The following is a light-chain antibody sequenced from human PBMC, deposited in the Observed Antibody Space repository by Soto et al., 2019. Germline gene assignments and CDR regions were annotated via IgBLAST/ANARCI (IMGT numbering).Light chain of an antibody. V-gene: IGKV1-9*01. J-gene: IGKJ1*01. Sequence: DIQLTQSPSFLSASVGDRVTITCRASQGISNDLAWYQQKPGKAPELLIFAASRLQPVVPLRFRGSGSGKEFTLTISSLQPEDFAYYCCQQFHADPRRFGQGTKVEVK. CDR1: QGISND. CDR2: AAS. CDR3: QQFHADPRR.